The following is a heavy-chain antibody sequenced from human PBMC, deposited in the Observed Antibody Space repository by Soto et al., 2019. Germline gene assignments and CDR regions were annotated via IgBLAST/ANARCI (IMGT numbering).Heavy chain of an antibody. CDR1: GGSISSYY. Sequence: SETLSLTCTVSGGSISSYYWSWIRQPPGKGLEWIGYIYYSGSTNYNPSLKSRVTISVDTSKNQFSLKLSSVTAADTAVYYCARDQPSDGYYDGVSLWFDPWGQGTLVTVSS. CDR3: ARDQPSDGYYDGVSLWFDP. D-gene: IGHD3-22*01. CDR2: IYYSGST. V-gene: IGHV4-59*01. J-gene: IGHJ5*02.